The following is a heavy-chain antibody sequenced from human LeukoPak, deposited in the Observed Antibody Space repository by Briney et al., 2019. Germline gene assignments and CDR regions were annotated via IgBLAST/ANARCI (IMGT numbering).Heavy chain of an antibody. CDR2: IIPIFGTA. D-gene: IGHD5-12*01. CDR3: ARGVNGYDFRGGYYFDY. Sequence: ASVKVSCKASGGTFSSYAISWVRQAPGLGLEWMGGIIPIFGTANYAQKFQGRVTITADESTSTAYMELSSLRSEDTAVYYCARGVNGYDFRGGYYFDYWGQGTLVTVSS. V-gene: IGHV1-69*13. J-gene: IGHJ4*02. CDR1: GGTFSSYA.